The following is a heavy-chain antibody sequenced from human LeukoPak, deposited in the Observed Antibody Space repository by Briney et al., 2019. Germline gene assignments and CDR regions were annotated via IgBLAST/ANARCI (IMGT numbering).Heavy chain of an antibody. J-gene: IGHJ3*02. D-gene: IGHD1-26*01. CDR3: AKDKGATNDAFDI. Sequence: GGPLRLSCAASGFNFSGSAMHWVRQASGKGLEWVGRIRSKANSYATAYAAPVSGRFTISRDDSKNTAYLQMNSLRAEDTALYYCAKDKGATNDAFDIWGQGTMVTVSS. V-gene: IGHV3-73*01. CDR1: GFNFSGSA. CDR2: IRSKANSYAT.